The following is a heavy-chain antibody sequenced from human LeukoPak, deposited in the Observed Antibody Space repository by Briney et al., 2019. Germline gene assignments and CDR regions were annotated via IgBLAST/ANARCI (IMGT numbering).Heavy chain of an antibody. J-gene: IGHJ4*02. CDR1: GDSGVYSGAYF. V-gene: IGHV4-61*08. D-gene: IGHD5-24*01. CDR3: TRGGGWLIDF. Sequence: PSETLSLTCTVSGDSGVYSGAYFSGWFRQPPGKGLEWIGYIHSSGSTNYNPSLKSRVTISIDTVRNQFSLKLSSVTAADTAVYFCTRGGGWLIDFWGRGTLITVSS. CDR2: IHSSGST.